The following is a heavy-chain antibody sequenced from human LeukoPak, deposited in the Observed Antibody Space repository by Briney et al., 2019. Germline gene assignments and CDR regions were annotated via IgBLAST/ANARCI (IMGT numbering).Heavy chain of an antibody. CDR2: TKEDGSGS. CDR1: GFSFSYYW. CDR3: AKGGVIGTRYYFDS. D-gene: IGHD3-10*01. J-gene: IGHJ4*02. V-gene: IGHV3-7*01. Sequence: GGSLRLSCAASGFSFSYYWMSWVRQAPGKGLEWVANTKEDGSGSSYVDSVKGRFTISRDNAKNSLYLQMNSLRAEDTAVYYCAKGGVIGTRYYFDSWGQGTLVTVSS.